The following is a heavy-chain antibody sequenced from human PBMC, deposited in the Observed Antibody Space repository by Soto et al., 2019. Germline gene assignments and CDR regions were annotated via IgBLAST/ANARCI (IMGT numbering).Heavy chain of an antibody. V-gene: IGHV1-69*01. Sequence: QVQLVQSGAEVKKTGSSVKVSCKTSGGTFSTFGISWVRQAPGQGLEWMGGIFPFFGTAEYSQKFEDRITITADESTNTVYMDLRSLTSEDTAIYYCARTAPMDAGDKYYYDFWGQGALVTVSS. J-gene: IGHJ4*02. D-gene: IGHD3-16*01. CDR2: IFPFFGTA. CDR1: GGTFSTFG. CDR3: ARTAPMDAGDKYYYDF.